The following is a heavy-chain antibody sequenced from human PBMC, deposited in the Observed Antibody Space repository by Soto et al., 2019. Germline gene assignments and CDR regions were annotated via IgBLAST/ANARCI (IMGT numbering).Heavy chain of an antibody. V-gene: IGHV4-4*02. D-gene: IGHD3-3*01. Sequence: SETLSLTCTVSGASISSSHYWTWVRQTPGKGLEWIGEIYHTGNTNYNPSLKSRVTLSLDKSKNQLSLRLNSVTAADTAVFYCARYPMEDYYRGMDVWGQGTTVTVSS. J-gene: IGHJ6*02. CDR3: ARYPMEDYYRGMDV. CDR1: GASISSSHY. CDR2: IYHTGNT.